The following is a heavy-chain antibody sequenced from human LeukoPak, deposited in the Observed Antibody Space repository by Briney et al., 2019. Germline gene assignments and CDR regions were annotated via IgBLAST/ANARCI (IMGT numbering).Heavy chain of an antibody. CDR2: ISSSSSTI. V-gene: IGHV3-48*01. CDR1: GFTFSSYS. J-gene: IGHJ3*02. D-gene: IGHD2-2*02. CDR3: ARNGFEYLDAFDI. Sequence: GGSLRLSCAASGFTFSSYSMNWVRQAPGKGLEWVSYISSSSSTIYYADSVKGRFTISRDNSKNTLYLQMNSLRAEDTAVYYCARNGFEYLDAFDIWGQGTMVTVSS.